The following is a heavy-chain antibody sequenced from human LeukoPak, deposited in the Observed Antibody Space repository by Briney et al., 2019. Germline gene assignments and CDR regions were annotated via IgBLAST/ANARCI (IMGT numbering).Heavy chain of an antibody. V-gene: IGHV3-20*04. D-gene: IGHD5-12*01. CDR3: ARERATLDYYYYMDV. CDR2: INWNGDTI. Sequence: GSLRLSCAASGFTFDDYGMTWVRQAPGKGLEWVSGINWNGDTIGYADSVKGRFTTSRDNAKNSLYLQMNSLRTEDTALYYCARERATLDYYYYMDVWGKGTTVTVSS. CDR1: GFTFDDYG. J-gene: IGHJ6*03.